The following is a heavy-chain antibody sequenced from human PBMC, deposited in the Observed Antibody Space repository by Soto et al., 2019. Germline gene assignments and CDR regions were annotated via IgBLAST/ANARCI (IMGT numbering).Heavy chain of an antibody. CDR3: ARGHSTDCSNGVCSFFYNHETDV. CDR1: GYSFTDYH. V-gene: IGHV1-2*04. Sequence: GASVKVSCKASGYSFTDYHIHWVRQAPGQGLEWLGRINPKSGGTSTAQKFQGWVTMTRDRSISTVYMELTRLRSDDTAVYFCARGHSTDCSNGVCSFFYNHETDVWGQGTTVTVS. J-gene: IGHJ6*02. D-gene: IGHD2-8*01. CDR2: INPKSGGT.